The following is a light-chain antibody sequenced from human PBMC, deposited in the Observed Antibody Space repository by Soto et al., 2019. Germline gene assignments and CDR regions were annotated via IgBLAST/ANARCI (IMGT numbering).Light chain of an antibody. V-gene: IGLV2-23*01. CDR3: CSYAGSSISYV. J-gene: IGLJ1*01. Sequence: QSVLPQPASVSGSPGQSITISCTGTSSDVGSYNLVSWYQQHPGKAPKLMIYEGSKRPSGVSNRFSGSRSGNTASLTISGFQAEDEADYYCCSYAGSSISYVFGTGTKVTVL. CDR1: SSDVGSYNL. CDR2: EGS.